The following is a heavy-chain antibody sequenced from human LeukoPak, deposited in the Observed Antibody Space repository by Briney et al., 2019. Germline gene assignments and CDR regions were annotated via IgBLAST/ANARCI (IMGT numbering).Heavy chain of an antibody. Sequence: ASVKVSCKASGYTFTSYGISWVRQAPGRGLEWRGWISAYNGNTNYAQKLQGRVTMTTDTSTSTAYMELRSLRSDDTAVYYCARDSLSSYGRVFDYWGQGTLVTVSS. CDR2: ISAYNGNT. CDR3: ARDSLSSYGRVFDY. D-gene: IGHD5-18*01. J-gene: IGHJ4*02. V-gene: IGHV1-18*04. CDR1: GYTFTSYG.